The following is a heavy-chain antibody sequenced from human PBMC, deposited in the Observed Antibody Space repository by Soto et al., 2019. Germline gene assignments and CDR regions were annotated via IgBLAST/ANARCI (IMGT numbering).Heavy chain of an antibody. CDR3: ARXRGSYWNYNYYDDYGMDV. J-gene: IGHJ6*01. D-gene: IGHD1-7*01. Sequence: QVQLQQWGAGLLKPSETLSLTCAVYGGSFSGYYWSWIRQPPVKGLEWLGEINHSGSTNYNPSLNSRVTISVDTSKNQSSLKLSSVTAADTAVSYCARXRGSYWNYNYYDDYGMDV. V-gene: IGHV4-34*01. CDR1: GGSFSGYY. CDR2: INHSGST.